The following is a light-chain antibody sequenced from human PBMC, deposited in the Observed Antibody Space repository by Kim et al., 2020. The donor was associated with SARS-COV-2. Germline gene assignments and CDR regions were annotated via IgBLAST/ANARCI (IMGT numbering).Light chain of an antibody. CDR1: HRVSSN. CDR3: QQYNIWRPIT. Sequence: AERAPLLCSTAHRVSSNFSSWHQKPLQPPSRLFYGASSTGTGSPPKFSGSGSWTEFTLTISSLQSEDFSVYYCQQYNIWRPITFGQGTRLEIK. J-gene: IGKJ5*01. CDR2: GAS. V-gene: IGKV3-15*01.